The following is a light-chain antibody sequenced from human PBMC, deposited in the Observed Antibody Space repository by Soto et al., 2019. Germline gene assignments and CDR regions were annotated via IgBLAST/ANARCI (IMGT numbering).Light chain of an antibody. Sequence: AIPMTQSPSSLSASPGDRVTITCRASQGISSYLAWYQQKPGKAPKLLIYAASTLQSGVPSRFSGSGSGTDFTLTISSLQPDDFATYYCQQYNSYSRTFGQGTKVDIK. CDR2: AAS. J-gene: IGKJ1*01. V-gene: IGKV1-8*01. CDR1: QGISSY. CDR3: QQYNSYSRT.